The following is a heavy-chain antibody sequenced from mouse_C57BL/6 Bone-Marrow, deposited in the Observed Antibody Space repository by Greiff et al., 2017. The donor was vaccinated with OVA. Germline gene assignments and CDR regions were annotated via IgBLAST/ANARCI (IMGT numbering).Heavy chain of an antibody. J-gene: IGHJ1*03. D-gene: IGHD1-1*01. CDR1: GYTFTDYY. Sequence: EVQLVESGPVLVKPGASVKMSCKASGYTFTDYYMNWVKQSHGKSLEWIGVINPYNGGTSYNQKFKGKATLTVDKSSSTAYMELNSLTSEDSAVYYCARGYGSPYWYFDVWGTGTTVTVSS. V-gene: IGHV1-19*01. CDR2: INPYNGGT. CDR3: ARGYGSPYWYFDV.